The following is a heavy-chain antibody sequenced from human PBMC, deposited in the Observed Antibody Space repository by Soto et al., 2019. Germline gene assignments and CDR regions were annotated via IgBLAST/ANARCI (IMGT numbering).Heavy chain of an antibody. CDR1: GYTFTSYA. V-gene: IGHV1-3*01. CDR2: INAGNGNT. J-gene: IGHJ6*03. Sequence: ASVKVSCKASGYTFTSYAMHWVRQAPGQRLEWMGWINAGNGNTKYSQKFQGRVTITRDTSASTAYMELSSLRSEDTAVYYCARDTVTPDHYYYMDVWGKGTTVTVSS. D-gene: IGHD4-17*01. CDR3: ARDTVTPDHYYYMDV.